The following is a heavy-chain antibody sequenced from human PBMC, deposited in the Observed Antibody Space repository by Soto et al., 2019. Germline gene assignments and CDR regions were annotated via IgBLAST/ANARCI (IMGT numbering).Heavy chain of an antibody. D-gene: IGHD3-3*01. Sequence: GGSLRLSCAASGFTFSSYAMSWVRQAPGKGLEWVSAISGSGGSTYYADSVKGRFTISRDNSKNTLYLQMNSLRAEDTAVYYCAKDPRITIFGVVIEPDYYMDVWGKGTTVTVSS. CDR1: GFTFSSYA. V-gene: IGHV3-23*01. CDR2: ISGSGGST. CDR3: AKDPRITIFGVVIEPDYYMDV. J-gene: IGHJ6*03.